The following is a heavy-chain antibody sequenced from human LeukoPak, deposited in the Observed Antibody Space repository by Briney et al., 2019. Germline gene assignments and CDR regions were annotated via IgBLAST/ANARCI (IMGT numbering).Heavy chain of an antibody. D-gene: IGHD3-22*01. Sequence: SVTVSCTASGGTFSSYAISWVRQAPGQGLEWMGGIIPIFGTANYAQKFQGRVTITADESTSTAYMELSSLRSEDTAVYYCARDHSPTYYYDSSGYYYVAFDYWGQGTLVTVSS. CDR1: GGTFSSYA. J-gene: IGHJ4*02. CDR2: IIPIFGTA. V-gene: IGHV1-69*13. CDR3: ARDHSPTYYYDSSGYYYVAFDY.